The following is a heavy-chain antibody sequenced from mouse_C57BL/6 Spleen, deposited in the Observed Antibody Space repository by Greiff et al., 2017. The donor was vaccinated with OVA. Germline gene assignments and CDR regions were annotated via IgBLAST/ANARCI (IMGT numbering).Heavy chain of an antibody. CDR2: IYPGDGDT. J-gene: IGHJ2*01. CDR3: ARWAVWDFDY. D-gene: IGHD2-10*02. Sequence: QVQLKQSGPELVKPGASVKISCKASGYAFSSSWMIWVKQRPGKGLEWIGRIYPGDGDTNYNGKFKGKATLTADKSSSTAYMQLSSLTSEDSAVYFCARWAVWDFDYWGQGTTLTVSS. CDR1: GYAFSSSW. V-gene: IGHV1-82*01.